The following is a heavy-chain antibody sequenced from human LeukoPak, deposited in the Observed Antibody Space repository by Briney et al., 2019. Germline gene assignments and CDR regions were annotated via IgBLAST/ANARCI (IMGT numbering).Heavy chain of an antibody. J-gene: IGHJ2*01. D-gene: IGHD2-21*02. V-gene: IGHV4-59*01. CDR1: GGSITTYY. CDR3: AREDPETARRMYFYL. CDR2: VHYSGAT. Sequence: SESLSLTCTVSGGSITTYYWSWIRQPPGKGLEWIGYVHYSGATNYNSTLKGRVAITFDTSKNQVYLNLKSVTSADTAVYFCAREDPETARRMYFYLWGRGTLVTVSS.